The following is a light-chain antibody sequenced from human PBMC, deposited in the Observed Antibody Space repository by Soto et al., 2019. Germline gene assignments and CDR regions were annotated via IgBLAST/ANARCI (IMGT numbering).Light chain of an antibody. CDR2: DAS. CDR3: EQYGSSPPYT. CDR1: QSVSNSY. J-gene: IGKJ2*01. V-gene: IGKV3D-20*01. Sequence: EIVLTQSPATLSLSPGERATLSCGASQSVSNSYLAWYQQKPGLAPRLLIYDASSRATGIPDRFSGSGSGKDFTLTTSRMEPEDFAVYYCEQYGSSPPYTFGQGTKLEIK.